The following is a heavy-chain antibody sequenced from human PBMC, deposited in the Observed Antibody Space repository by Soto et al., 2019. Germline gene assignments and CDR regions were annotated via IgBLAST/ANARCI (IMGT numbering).Heavy chain of an antibody. CDR2: ISAGGDST. J-gene: IGHJ4*02. CDR3: AKELMSQFFDC. CDR1: GFTFSGYA. V-gene: IGHV3-23*01. Sequence: GGSLRLSCAASGFTFSGYAMSWVRQAPGKGLEWVSAISAGGDSTYYTDSVKGRFTISRDNSKNTLYLQMNSLRAEDTAVFYCAKELMSQFFDCWGQGTLVTVSS.